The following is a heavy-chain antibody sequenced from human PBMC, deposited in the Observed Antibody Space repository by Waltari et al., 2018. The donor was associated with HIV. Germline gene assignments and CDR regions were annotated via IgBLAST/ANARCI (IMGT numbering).Heavy chain of an antibody. D-gene: IGHD3-22*01. J-gene: IGHJ4*02. Sequence: QVQLVQSGAEVKKPGASVKVSCKASGYTFTSYAMHWVRQAPGHRLEWMGWINAGNGNTKYSQKVQGRVTITRDTSASTAYMELSSLRSEDTAVYYCARGYYDSSGYYSVPYYFDYWGQGTLVTVSS. CDR3: ARGYYDSSGYYSVPYYFDY. CDR2: INAGNGNT. V-gene: IGHV1-3*01. CDR1: GYTFTSYA.